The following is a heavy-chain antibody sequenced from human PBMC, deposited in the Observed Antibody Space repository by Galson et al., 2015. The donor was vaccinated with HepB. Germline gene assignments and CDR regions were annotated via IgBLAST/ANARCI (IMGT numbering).Heavy chain of an antibody. D-gene: IGHD2-8*01. J-gene: IGHJ4*02. V-gene: IGHV3-9*01. CDR2: ISWNSGSI. CDR3: AKGEWNYVVY. CDR1: GFTFDDYA. Sequence: SLRLSCAASGFTFDDYAMHWVRQAPGKGLEWVSGISWNSGSIGYADSVKGRFTISRDNAKNSLYLQMNSLRAEDTALYYCAKGEWNYVVYWGQGTLVTVSS.